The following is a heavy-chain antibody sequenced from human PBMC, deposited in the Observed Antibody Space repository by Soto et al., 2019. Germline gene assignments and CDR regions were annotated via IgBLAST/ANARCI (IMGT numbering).Heavy chain of an antibody. D-gene: IGHD3-10*01. Sequence: PSETLSLTCTVSGGSISSGDYYWSWIRQPPGKGLEWIGYIYYRGSTYYNPSLKSRVTISVDTSKNQFSLKLSSVTAADTAVYYCARVGGFGATTIDYWGQGTLVTVSS. J-gene: IGHJ4*02. CDR2: IYYRGST. CDR1: GGSISSGDYY. CDR3: ARVGGFGATTIDY. V-gene: IGHV4-30-4*01.